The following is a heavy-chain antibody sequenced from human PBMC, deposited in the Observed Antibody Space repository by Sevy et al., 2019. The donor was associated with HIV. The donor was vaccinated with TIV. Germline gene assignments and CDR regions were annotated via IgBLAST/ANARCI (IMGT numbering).Heavy chain of an antibody. CDR1: GFTFSNVW. Sequence: GGSLRLSCVASGFTFSNVWMSWVRQAPGKGLEWVGHFKSKTDGGTTDYAAPVRGRFTISRDESKNTLYLQMNRLKTADTAVHYCTTGGSLFQHWGQGTLVTVSS. V-gene: IGHV3-15*01. CDR2: FKSKTDGGTT. CDR3: TTGGSLFQH. J-gene: IGHJ1*01. D-gene: IGHD3-16*01.